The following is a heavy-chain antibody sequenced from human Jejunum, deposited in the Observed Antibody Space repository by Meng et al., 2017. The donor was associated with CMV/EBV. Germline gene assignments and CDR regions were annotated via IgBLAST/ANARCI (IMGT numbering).Heavy chain of an antibody. V-gene: IGHV4-4*02. CDR3: ARVGAYCGGDCYHPR. J-gene: IGHJ4*02. D-gene: IGHD2-21*02. CDR2: IYHSGST. CDR1: GASLSRIDW. Sequence: PDLSKPFGLLVCTLAVVGASLSRIDWWSWVRQPPGKGLEWIGEIYHSGSTNYNPSLKSRVTISVDESKNQFSLRLSSVTAADTAVYYCARVGAYCGGDCYHPRWGQGTLVTVSS.